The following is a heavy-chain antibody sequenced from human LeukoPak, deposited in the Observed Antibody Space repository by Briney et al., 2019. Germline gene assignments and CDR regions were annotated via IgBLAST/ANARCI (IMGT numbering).Heavy chain of an antibody. CDR3: ARQIGWRDAFDI. CDR1: AFTFSSYW. CDR2: LKQDGSEK. V-gene: IGHV3-7*01. Sequence: PGGSLRLSCAASAFTFSSYWMTWVRQAPGKGLEWVASLKQDGSEKYYVDSVKGRFTISRDNAKTSLYLQMNSLRAEDTAVYYCARQIGWRDAFDIWGQGTVVIVSS. D-gene: IGHD6-19*01. J-gene: IGHJ3*02.